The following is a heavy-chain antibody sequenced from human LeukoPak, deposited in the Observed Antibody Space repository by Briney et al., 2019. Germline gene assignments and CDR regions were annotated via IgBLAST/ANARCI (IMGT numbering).Heavy chain of an antibody. V-gene: IGHV3-74*01. CDR3: XRVGYSSSWSPSDY. Sequence: GGSLRLSCAASGFTLSSYWMHWVRQAPGKGLVWVSRINSDGSNINYADSVKGRFTISRENAKNSLYLQMNSLRAEDTAIYYCXRVGYSSSWSPSDYWGQGALVTVSS. CDR2: INSDGSNI. CDR1: GFTLSSYW. D-gene: IGHD6-13*01. J-gene: IGHJ4*02.